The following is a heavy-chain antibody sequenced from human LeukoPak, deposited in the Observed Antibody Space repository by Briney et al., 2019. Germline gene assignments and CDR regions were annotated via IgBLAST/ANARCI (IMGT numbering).Heavy chain of an antibody. Sequence: SETLSLTCAVYGGSFSGYYWSWMRQPPGKGLEWIGEINHSGSTNYNPSLKSRVTISVDTSKNQFSLKLSSVTAADTAVYYCARGLCSSTSCRHYYMDVWGKGTTVTVSS. J-gene: IGHJ6*03. CDR1: GGSFSGYY. CDR3: ARGLCSSTSCRHYYMDV. D-gene: IGHD2-2*01. CDR2: INHSGST. V-gene: IGHV4-34*01.